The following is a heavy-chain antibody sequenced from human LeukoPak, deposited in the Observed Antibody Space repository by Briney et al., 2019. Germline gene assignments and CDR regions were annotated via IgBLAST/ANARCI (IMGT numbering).Heavy chain of an antibody. Sequence: PGGSLRLSCAASGFTFSDSYMSWIRQAPGKGLEWVSYTSTSSAFTNYADSVKGRFTIFRDNAKDSLYLQMNSLRAEDTAVYYCARGSKVAANFGYWGQGTLVTVSS. CDR2: TSTSSAFT. CDR1: GFTFSDSY. CDR3: ARGSKVAANFGY. V-gene: IGHV3-11*05. J-gene: IGHJ4*02. D-gene: IGHD6-6*01.